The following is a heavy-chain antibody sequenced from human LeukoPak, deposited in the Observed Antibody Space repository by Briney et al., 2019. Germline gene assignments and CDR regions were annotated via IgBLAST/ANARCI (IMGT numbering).Heavy chain of an antibody. CDR3: AREGYYGSGSPPSLYFDY. D-gene: IGHD3-10*01. CDR2: TSSDLNVK. CDR1: GFTFRNYV. J-gene: IGHJ4*02. Sequence: GGSLRLSCAASGFTFRNYVIHWVRQAPGKGLEWAAVTSSDLNVKLYADSVKGRFTISRDNSRSTLYLQMNSPRPEDTAIYYCAREGYYGSGSPPSLYFDYWGQGTLVTVSS. V-gene: IGHV3-30-3*01.